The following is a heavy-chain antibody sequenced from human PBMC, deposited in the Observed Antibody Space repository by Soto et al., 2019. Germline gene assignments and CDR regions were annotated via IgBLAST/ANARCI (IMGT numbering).Heavy chain of an antibody. Sequence: SETLSLTCTVSGGSISSGDYYWSWIRQPPGKGLEWIGYIYYSGSTYYNPSLKSRVTISVDTSKNQFSLKLSSVTAADTAVYYCARDQWGYDILTGYYTLGSYYGMDVWGQGTTVTVSS. CDR1: GGSISSGDYY. CDR2: IYYSGST. V-gene: IGHV4-30-4*01. J-gene: IGHJ6*02. D-gene: IGHD3-9*01. CDR3: ARDQWGYDILTGYYTLGSYYGMDV.